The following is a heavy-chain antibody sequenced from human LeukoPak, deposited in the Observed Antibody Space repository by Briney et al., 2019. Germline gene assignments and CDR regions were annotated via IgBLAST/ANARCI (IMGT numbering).Heavy chain of an antibody. CDR3: ARDRASIAARDFDY. CDR2: IYHSGST. V-gene: IGHV4-39*07. J-gene: IGHJ4*02. D-gene: IGHD6-6*01. CDR1: GGSISSSSYY. Sequence: SETLSLTCTVSGGSISSSSYYWGWIRQPPGKGLEWIGSIYHSGSTYYNPSLKSRVTISVDTSKNQFSLKLSSVTAADTAVYYCARDRASIAARDFDYWGQGTLVTVSS.